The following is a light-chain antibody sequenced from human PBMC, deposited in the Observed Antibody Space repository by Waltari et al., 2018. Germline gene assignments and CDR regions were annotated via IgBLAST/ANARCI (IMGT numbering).Light chain of an antibody. CDR3: QQYNHWPWT. J-gene: IGKJ1*01. V-gene: IGKV3-15*01. CDR1: QTVSSN. CDR2: GAS. Sequence: MTQSPGTLSASPGERVTLSCRASQTVSSNLVWYKQIPGQPPRVLIYGASTSATGVPDRFSGSGSATEFTLTISSLQSEDFAVYFCQQYNHWPWTFGQGTKVEVK.